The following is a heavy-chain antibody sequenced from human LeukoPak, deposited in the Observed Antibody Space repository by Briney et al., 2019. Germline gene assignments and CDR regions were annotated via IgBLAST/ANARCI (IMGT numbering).Heavy chain of an antibody. CDR1: GYTHDSSA. CDR3: VKWGSDSSGYYHGGYYYGMDV. V-gene: IGHV3-23*01. D-gene: IGHD3-22*01. CDR2: ISGSGGST. Sequence: PGGSLSLPCAPSGYTHDSSAVRWVRQAPGKGLEWVSAISGSGGSTYYADSVKGRFTISRDNSKNSLYLQMNSLRAEDTAVYNCVKWGSDSSGYYHGGYYYGMDVWGQGTTVTVSS. J-gene: IGHJ6*02.